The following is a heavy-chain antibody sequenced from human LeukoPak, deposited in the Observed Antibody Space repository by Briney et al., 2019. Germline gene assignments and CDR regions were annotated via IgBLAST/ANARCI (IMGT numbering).Heavy chain of an antibody. J-gene: IGHJ4*02. Sequence: ASVKVSCKASGYTFTGYYMHWVRQAPGQGLEWMGWINPNSGGTNYAQKFQGRVTMTRDTSISTAYMELSSLRSDDTAMYYCTRALGSDYWGQGTLVTVSS. V-gene: IGHV1-2*02. D-gene: IGHD1-26*01. CDR3: TRALGSDY. CDR2: INPNSGGT. CDR1: GYTFTGYY.